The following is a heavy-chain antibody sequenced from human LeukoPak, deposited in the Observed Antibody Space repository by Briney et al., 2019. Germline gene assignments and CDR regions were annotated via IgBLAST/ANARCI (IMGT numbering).Heavy chain of an antibody. CDR1: GYSFPAYY. Sequence: GASVKVSCKASGYSFPAYYMHWVRQAPGQGLEWMGWINPNSAGRNYAQKFQGRVTMTGDTYISTAYMELSRLRFDDTAVYYCAREGYEEMSTTDFDYWGQGTLVTVSS. CDR2: INPNSAGR. V-gene: IGHV1-2*02. D-gene: IGHD5-24*01. CDR3: AREGYEEMSTTDFDY. J-gene: IGHJ4*02.